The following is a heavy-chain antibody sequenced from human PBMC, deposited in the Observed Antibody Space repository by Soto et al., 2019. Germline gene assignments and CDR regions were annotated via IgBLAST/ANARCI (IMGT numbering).Heavy chain of an antibody. J-gene: IGHJ5*02. CDR1: GFMFSAYT. V-gene: IGHV3-21*01. Sequence: GSLSLSCAAPGFMFSAYTMSWVRQAPGKGLEWLSSITSNSDHIDYADSVRGRFTVSRDNARKSLYLQMDSLGAEDTGVYYCATPYYYNLWGPATLVTVS. CDR2: ITSNSDHI. CDR3: ATPYYYNL. D-gene: IGHD3-10*01.